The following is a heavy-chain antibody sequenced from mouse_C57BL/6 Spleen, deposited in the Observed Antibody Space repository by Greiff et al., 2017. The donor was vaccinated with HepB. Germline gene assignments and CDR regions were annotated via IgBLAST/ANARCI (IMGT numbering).Heavy chain of an antibody. Sequence: VKLQESGAELVRPGTSVKVSCKASGYAFTNYLIEWVKQRPGQGLEWIGVINPGSGGTNYNEKFKGKATLTADKSSSTAYMQLSSLTSEDSAVYYCARKERSYGYGFAYWGQGTLVTVSA. V-gene: IGHV1-54*01. J-gene: IGHJ3*01. CDR2: INPGSGGT. CDR3: ARKERSYGYGFAY. D-gene: IGHD2-2*01. CDR1: GYAFTNYL.